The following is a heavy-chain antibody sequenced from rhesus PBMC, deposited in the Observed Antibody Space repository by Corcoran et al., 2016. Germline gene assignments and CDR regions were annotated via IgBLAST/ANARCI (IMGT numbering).Heavy chain of an antibody. CDR3: VRLNVMAGTTSSLDV. V-gene: IGHV4S6*01. CDR1: GPSINRIY. D-gene: IGHD1-20*01. J-gene: IGHJ5-2*02. Sequence: QVHLQESGPGLVKPSETLPLICDVYGPSINRIYWSWVRQPPGKGLEWIGFVHGSGSTNYNPSLKSRVTFSKDTSKNQLSLKLTSVTAADTAVYYCVRLNVMAGTTSSLDVWGRGLLVTVSS. CDR2: VHGSGST.